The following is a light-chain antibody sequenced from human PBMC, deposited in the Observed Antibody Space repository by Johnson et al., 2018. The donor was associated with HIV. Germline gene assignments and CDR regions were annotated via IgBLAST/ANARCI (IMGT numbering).Light chain of an antibody. V-gene: IGLV1-51*02. J-gene: IGLJ1*01. Sequence: QSVLTQPPSVSAAPGQKVTISCSGSSSNIGNNYVSWYQQLPGTAPKLLIYENNKRPSGIPDCFSGSKSGTSATLGITGLQTGDEADYYCGTWDSSLSAYAFGTGTKVTVL. CDR3: GTWDSSLSAYA. CDR2: ENN. CDR1: SSNIGNNY.